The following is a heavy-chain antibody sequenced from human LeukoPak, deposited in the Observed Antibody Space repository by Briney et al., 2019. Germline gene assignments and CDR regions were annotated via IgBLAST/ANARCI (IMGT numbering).Heavy chain of an antibody. CDR2: ISSNGGST. CDR1: GFTFSSYW. CDR3: VKDRNHGPEFRSKGTFDY. J-gene: IGHJ4*02. V-gene: IGHV3-64D*06. D-gene: IGHD1-14*01. Sequence: GGSLRLSCTASGFTFSSYWMHWVRQAPGKGLEYVSAISSNGGSTYYADSVKGRFTISRDNSKNTLYLQMSSLRAEDTAVYYCVKDRNHGPEFRSKGTFDYWGQGTLVTVSS.